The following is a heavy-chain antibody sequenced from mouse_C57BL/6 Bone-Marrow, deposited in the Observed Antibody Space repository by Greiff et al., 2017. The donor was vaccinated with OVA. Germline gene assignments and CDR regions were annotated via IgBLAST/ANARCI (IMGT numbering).Heavy chain of an antibody. CDR3: ARPPYGNPFAY. CDR2: ISSGGSYT. J-gene: IGHJ3*01. D-gene: IGHD2-1*01. V-gene: IGHV5-6*01. CDR1: GFTFSSYG. Sequence: EVKVVESGGDLVKPGGSLKLSCAASGFTFSSYGMSWVRQTPDKRLEWVATISSGGSYTYYPDSVKGRFTISRDNAKNTLYLQMSSLKSEDTAMYYCARPPYGNPFAYWGQGTLVTVSA.